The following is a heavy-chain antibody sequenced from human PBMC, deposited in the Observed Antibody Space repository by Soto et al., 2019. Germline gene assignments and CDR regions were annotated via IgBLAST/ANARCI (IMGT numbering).Heavy chain of an antibody. D-gene: IGHD6-13*01. CDR1: GGSISSGGYY. Sequence: SETLSLTCTVPGGSISSGGYYWSWIRQHPGKGLEWIGYIYYSGSTYYNPSLKSRVTISVDTSKNQFSLKLSSVTAADTAVYYCARIRSGIAAAQLWGQGTLVTVSS. CDR2: IYYSGST. J-gene: IGHJ4*02. V-gene: IGHV4-31*03. CDR3: ARIRSGIAAAQL.